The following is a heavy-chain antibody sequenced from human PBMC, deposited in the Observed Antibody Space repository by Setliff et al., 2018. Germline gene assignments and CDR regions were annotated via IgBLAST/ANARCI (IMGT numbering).Heavy chain of an antibody. CDR3: ATNSGGNTIDAFDI. CDR2: FDPEDGET. J-gene: IGHJ3*02. V-gene: IGHV1-24*01. CDR1: GYTLTELS. Sequence: GASVKVSCKVSGYTLTELSMHWVRQAPGKGLEWMGGFDPEDGETIYAQKFQGRVAMTEDTSTDTAYMELISLRSEDTAVYYCATNSGGNTIDAFDIWGQGTMVTVSS. D-gene: IGHD2-15*01.